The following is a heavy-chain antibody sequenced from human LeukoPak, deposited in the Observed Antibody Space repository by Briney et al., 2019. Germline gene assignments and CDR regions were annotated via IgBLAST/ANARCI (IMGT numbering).Heavy chain of an antibody. CDR1: GGSISSGSYY. V-gene: IGHV4-61*02. J-gene: IGHJ4*02. Sequence: SETLSLTCTVSGGSISSGSYYWSWIRQPAGKGLEWIGRIYTSGSTNYNPSLKSRVTISVDTSKNQFSLKLSSVTAADTAVYYCARDNQYYDFWSGVHEADYWGQGTLVTVSS. CDR2: IYTSGST. CDR3: ARDNQYYDFWSGVHEADY. D-gene: IGHD3-3*01.